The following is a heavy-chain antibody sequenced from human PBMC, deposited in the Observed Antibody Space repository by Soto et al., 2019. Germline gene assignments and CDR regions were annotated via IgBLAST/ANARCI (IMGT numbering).Heavy chain of an antibody. V-gene: IGHV1-24*01. CDR3: ARGGYFDSSNYLAY. Sequence: ASAKVSCKVSEYALTELSIHWVRQAPGKGLEGMGGFDPEDGETIYAQKFQGSVTMTEDTSTQTAYMELSSLRSEDTAVYYCARGGYFDSSNYLAYWGLGTLVTVSS. D-gene: IGHD3-22*01. CDR2: FDPEDGET. J-gene: IGHJ4*02. CDR1: EYALTELS.